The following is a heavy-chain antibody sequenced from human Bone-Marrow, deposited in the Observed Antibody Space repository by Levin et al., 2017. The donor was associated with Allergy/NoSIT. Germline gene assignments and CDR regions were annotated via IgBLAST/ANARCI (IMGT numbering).Heavy chain of an antibody. D-gene: IGHD3-22*01. J-gene: IGHJ3*02. CDR2: IYYTGST. Sequence: SETLSLTCTVSGGSISGYYWSWLRQPPGKGLEYIGFIYYTGSTHYNPSLKSRVTTSLDTSKNQFSLKLTSVTAADTAVYYCARIGSRYGADAFDIWGQGTMVPVSS. CDR3: ARIGSRYGADAFDI. CDR1: GGSISGYY. V-gene: IGHV4-59*01.